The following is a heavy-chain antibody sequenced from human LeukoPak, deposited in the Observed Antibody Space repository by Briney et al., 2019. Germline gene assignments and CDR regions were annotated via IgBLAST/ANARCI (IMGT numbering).Heavy chain of an antibody. CDR2: INPSGGST. D-gene: IGHD5-24*01. V-gene: IGHV1-46*01. J-gene: IGHJ4*02. CDR1: GYTFTSYY. Sequence: GASVKVSCKASGYTFTSYYMHWVRQAPGQGLEWMGIINPSGGSTSYAQKFQGRVTMTRDTFTSTVYMELSSLRSEDTAVYFCARARGGYNFALLGPGPSDYWGQGTLVTVSS. CDR3: ARARGGYNFALLGPGPSDY.